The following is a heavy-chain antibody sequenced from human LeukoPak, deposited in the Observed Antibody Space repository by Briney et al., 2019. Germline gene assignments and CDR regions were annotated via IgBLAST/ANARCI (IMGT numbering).Heavy chain of an antibody. J-gene: IGHJ4*02. CDR1: GFTFSSYS. Sequence: GGSLRLSCTASGFTFSSYSMNWVRQAPGKGLEWVSSISSSSSYIYYADSVKGRFTISRDNAKNSLYLQMNSLRAEDTAVYYCARLIAAAGLPYYFDYWGQGTLVTVSS. D-gene: IGHD6-13*01. CDR3: ARLIAAAGLPYYFDY. CDR2: ISSSSSYI. V-gene: IGHV3-21*01.